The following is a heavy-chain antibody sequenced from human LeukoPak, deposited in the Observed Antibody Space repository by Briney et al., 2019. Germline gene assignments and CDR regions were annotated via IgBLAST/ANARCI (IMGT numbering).Heavy chain of an antibody. Sequence: SGTLSLTCGVSGGSISSSSYYWGWIRQPPGKGLEWIGSIYYSGSTYYNPSLKSRVTISVDTSKNQFSLKLSSVTAADTAVYYCARQGSGGITIFGVVTPEFDYWGQGTLVTVSS. CDR1: GGSISSSSYY. V-gene: IGHV4-39*01. CDR2: IYYSGST. J-gene: IGHJ4*02. CDR3: ARQGSGGITIFGVVTPEFDY. D-gene: IGHD3-3*01.